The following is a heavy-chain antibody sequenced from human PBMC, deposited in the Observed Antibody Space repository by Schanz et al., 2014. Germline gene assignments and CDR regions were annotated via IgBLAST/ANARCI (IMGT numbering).Heavy chain of an antibody. Sequence: QVQLVQSGAEVKKPGASVKLSCKASGFTFSSYYMHWVRQAPGQGLEWMGTIIPILDITNYAQKFQGRVTITADKSTSTAYMELSNLRSEDTAVYYCARAGQDYSDSSGYATYYFGNWGQGTLVTVSS. CDR3: ARAGQDYSDSSGYATYYFGN. J-gene: IGHJ4*02. CDR1: GFTFSSYY. D-gene: IGHD3-22*01. V-gene: IGHV1-69*09. CDR2: IIPILDIT.